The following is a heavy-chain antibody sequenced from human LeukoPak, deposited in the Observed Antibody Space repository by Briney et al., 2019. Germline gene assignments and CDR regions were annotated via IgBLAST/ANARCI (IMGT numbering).Heavy chain of an antibody. CDR3: ATGPLVVVTASLVFDY. Sequence: GASVKVSCKVSGYTLTELSMHWVRQAPGKGLEWMGGFDPEDGETIYAQKFQGRVTMTEDTSTDTAYMELSSLRSEDTAVYYCATGPLVVVTASLVFDYWGQGTLVTVSS. CDR2: FDPEDGET. J-gene: IGHJ4*02. V-gene: IGHV1-24*01. D-gene: IGHD2-21*02. CDR1: GYTLTELS.